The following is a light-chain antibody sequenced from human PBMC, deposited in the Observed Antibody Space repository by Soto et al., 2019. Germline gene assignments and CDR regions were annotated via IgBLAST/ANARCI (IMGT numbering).Light chain of an antibody. CDR1: SGHSSYA. Sequence: QPVLTQSPSASASLGASVKLTCTLSSGHSSYAIAWHQQQPEKGPRYLMKVNSDGSHSKGDGIPDRFSGSSSGAERHLTISSLQSEDEADYYCQTWGTGIQVFGGGTKLTVL. J-gene: IGLJ3*02. V-gene: IGLV4-69*01. CDR2: VNSDGSH. CDR3: QTWGTGIQV.